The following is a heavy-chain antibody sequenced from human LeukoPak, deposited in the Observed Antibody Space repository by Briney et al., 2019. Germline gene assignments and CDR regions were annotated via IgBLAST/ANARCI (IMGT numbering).Heavy chain of an antibody. CDR2: ISAYNGNT. J-gene: IGHJ6*02. D-gene: IGHD6-19*01. Sequence: ASVKLSCKASGYTFTSYGISWVRQAPGQGLEWMGWISAYNGNTDYAQRLQGRVTMTTDTSTSTAYMELRSLRSDDTAVYYCARVSPSSGWNYGMDVWGQGTTVTVSS. V-gene: IGHV1-18*01. CDR3: ARVSPSSGWNYGMDV. CDR1: GYTFTSYG.